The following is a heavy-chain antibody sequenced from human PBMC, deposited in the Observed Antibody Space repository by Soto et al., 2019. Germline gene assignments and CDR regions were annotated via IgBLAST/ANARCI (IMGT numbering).Heavy chain of an antibody. Sequence: SETLSLTCAVYGGSFSGYYWSWIRQPPGKGLEWIGEINHSGSTNYNPSLKSRVTISVDTSKNQFSLKLSSVTAADTAVYYCARGRPYYYDSSGYLDYWGQGTLVTVS. D-gene: IGHD3-22*01. CDR3: ARGRPYYYDSSGYLDY. CDR1: GGSFSGYY. V-gene: IGHV4-34*01. CDR2: INHSGST. J-gene: IGHJ4*02.